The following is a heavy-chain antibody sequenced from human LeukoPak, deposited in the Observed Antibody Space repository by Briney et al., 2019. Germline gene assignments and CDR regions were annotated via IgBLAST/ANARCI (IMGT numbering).Heavy chain of an antibody. CDR2: IDSGGTIT. J-gene: IGHJ4*02. CDR1: KFTFSDYY. Sequence: GGSLRLSCAASKFTFSDYYMSWIRQAPGKGLEWISYIDSGGTITYYSDSVKGRFTISRDNAKNSLYLQMNSLTTEDSAIYYCARALNSSRWCPDFWGQGTLVTVSS. D-gene: IGHD6-19*01. V-gene: IGHV3-11*01. CDR3: ARALNSSRWCPDF.